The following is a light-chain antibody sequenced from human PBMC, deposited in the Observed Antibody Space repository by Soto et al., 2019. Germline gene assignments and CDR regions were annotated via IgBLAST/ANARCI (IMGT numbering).Light chain of an antibody. CDR3: QQYSAYPVT. CDR1: RSISGQ. Sequence: DIQMTQSPSTLSAFAGDRVTVTCRASRSISGQLAWYQQRPGKAPNLLISDASNLNGGVPSRFSGSGSGTEFTLTIRSLQTDDFANYYCQQYSAYPVTFGGGTKVDIK. V-gene: IGKV1-5*01. J-gene: IGKJ4*01. CDR2: DAS.